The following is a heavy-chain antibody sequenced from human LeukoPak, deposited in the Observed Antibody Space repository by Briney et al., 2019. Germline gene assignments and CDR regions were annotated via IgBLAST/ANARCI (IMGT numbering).Heavy chain of an antibody. V-gene: IGHV3-64*02. CDR1: GFTFSSYA. J-gene: IGHJ4*02. CDR3: ARGRYSHYDLLTGYHFDY. CDR2: ISSNGGAT. Sequence: GGSLRLSCAASGFTFSSYAMHWVRQAPGKGLEYVSAISSNGGATYYADSVKGRLTISRDNSKNTLFLQMGSLSTEDMAVYFCARGRYSHYDLLTGYHFDYWGQGVLVTVSS. D-gene: IGHD3-9*01.